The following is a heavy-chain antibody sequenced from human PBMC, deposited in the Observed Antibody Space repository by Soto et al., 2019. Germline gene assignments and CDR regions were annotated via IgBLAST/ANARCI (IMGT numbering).Heavy chain of an antibody. V-gene: IGHV3-20*04. Sequence: GGSLRLSCAAYGFTFYDYGMSWVRQAPGKGLEWVSGINWNGGSKGYADSVKGRYTIARANAKNSLYPQMNSVRAEDTDLFYCASGFCIVGANPPGFYNWGQGTLVTISS. D-gene: IGHD1-26*01. CDR2: INWNGGSK. J-gene: IGHJ4*01. CDR3: ASGFCIVGANPPGFYN. CDR1: GFTFYDYG.